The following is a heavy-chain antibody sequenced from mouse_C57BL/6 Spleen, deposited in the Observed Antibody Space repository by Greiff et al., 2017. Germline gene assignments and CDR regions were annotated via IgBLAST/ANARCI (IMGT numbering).Heavy chain of an antibody. J-gene: IGHJ1*03. CDR2: IRSKSNNYAT. Sequence: EVKLVESGGGLVQPKGSLKLSCAASGFSFNTYAMNWVRQAPGKGLEWVARIRSKSNNYATYYADSVKDRFTISRDDSESMLYLQMNNLKTEDTAMYYCVRHGDPYDPYWYFDVWGTGTTVTVSS. CDR1: GFSFNTYA. CDR3: VRHGDPYDPYWYFDV. D-gene: IGHD2-3*01. V-gene: IGHV10-1*01.